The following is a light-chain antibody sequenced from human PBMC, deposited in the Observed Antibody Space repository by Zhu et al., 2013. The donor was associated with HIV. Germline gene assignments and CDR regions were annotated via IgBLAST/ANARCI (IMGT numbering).Light chain of an antibody. J-gene: IGKJ1*01. CDR3: QKYDSAPWT. CDR1: RDITNY. CDR2: GAS. Sequence: IQMTQSPSSLSASVGDRVTITCRASRDITNYLAWYQHKPGKVPKLLIHGASTLQSGVPSRFSGSGSGTGFTLTISDLRPEDVATYYCQKYDSAPWTFGQGTKVEIK. V-gene: IGKV1-27*01.